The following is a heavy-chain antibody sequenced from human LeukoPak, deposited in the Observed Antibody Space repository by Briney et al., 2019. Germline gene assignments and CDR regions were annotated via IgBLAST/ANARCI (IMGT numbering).Heavy chain of an antibody. CDR3: ARAPSEIGGYYLEYFRH. Sequence: GGSLRLSCAASGFTFSTYWMHWVRQAPGKGLVWVSRIKSDGGTNYADSVKGRFTISRDNAKKTVSLQMNSLRPEDTGVYYCARAPSEIGGYYLEYFRHWGQGTLVTVSS. V-gene: IGHV3-74*01. CDR1: GFTFSTYW. D-gene: IGHD3-22*01. J-gene: IGHJ1*01. CDR2: IKSDGGT.